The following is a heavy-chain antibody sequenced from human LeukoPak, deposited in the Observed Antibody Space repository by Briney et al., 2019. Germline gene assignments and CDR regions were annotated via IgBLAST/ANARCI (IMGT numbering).Heavy chain of an antibody. CDR2: ISSSGSTI. D-gene: IGHD3-10*02. V-gene: IGHV3-48*03. CDR3: AELGITMIGGV. J-gene: IGHJ6*04. Sequence: GGSLRLSCAASGFTFSSDEMNWVRQALVKWLEWVSYISSSGSTIYYADSVKGRFTMSRNNAKNSLYLQMNSLRAEDTAVYYCAELGITMIGGVWGKGTTVTISS. CDR1: GFTFSSDE.